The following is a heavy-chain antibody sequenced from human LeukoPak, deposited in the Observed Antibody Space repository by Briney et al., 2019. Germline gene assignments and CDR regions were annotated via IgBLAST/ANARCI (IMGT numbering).Heavy chain of an antibody. Sequence: GESLKISCKGSGCSFTSYWIGWVRQMPGKGLEWMGIIYPGDSDTRYSPSFQGQVTISADKPISTAYLQWSSLKASDTAMYYCARSSLYGSSWYYFDYWGQGTLVTVSS. CDR2: IYPGDSDT. D-gene: IGHD6-13*01. V-gene: IGHV5-51*04. CDR1: GCSFTSYW. J-gene: IGHJ4*02. CDR3: ARSSLYGSSWYYFDY.